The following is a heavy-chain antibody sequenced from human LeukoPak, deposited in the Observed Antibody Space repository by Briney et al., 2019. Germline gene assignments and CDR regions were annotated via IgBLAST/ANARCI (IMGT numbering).Heavy chain of an antibody. Sequence: GRSLRLSCAASGFTFDDYAMHWVRQAPGKGLEWVSGISWNSGSIGYADSVKGRFTISRDNAKNSLFLQMSSLRAEDTAVYYCARHPSGTDYGFDSWGQGTLVTVSS. V-gene: IGHV3-9*01. CDR1: GFTFDDYA. CDR2: ISWNSGSI. D-gene: IGHD1-26*01. CDR3: ARHPSGTDYGFDS. J-gene: IGHJ4*02.